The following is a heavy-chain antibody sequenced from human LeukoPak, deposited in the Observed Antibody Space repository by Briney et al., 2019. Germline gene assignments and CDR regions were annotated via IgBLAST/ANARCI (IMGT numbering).Heavy chain of an antibody. CDR3: VAYLVGYAY. D-gene: IGHD3-16*01. J-gene: IGHJ4*02. CDR1: GFTFSSYW. Sequence: GGSLRLSCAASGFTFSSYWMHWVRQAPGKGLEWVGRTKNKRERYLTEYAASVKGRFTMSRDESMTSLYLQMNSLKTEDTAVYYCVAYLVGYAYWGPGTLVTVSS. CDR2: TKNKRERYLT. V-gene: IGHV3-72*01.